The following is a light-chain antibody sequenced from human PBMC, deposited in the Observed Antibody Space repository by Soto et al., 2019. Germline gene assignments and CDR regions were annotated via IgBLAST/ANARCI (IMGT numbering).Light chain of an antibody. J-gene: IGKJ2*01. V-gene: IGKV3-20*01. Sequence: ESVLTQSPATLSLSPGARATLSCRASQSVSNSFFAWYQQKPGQAPRLLIYGVSSRATGIPDRFSGSGSGTDFTLTISRLEPEDFVVYYCQQYSSLPHTFGQGNKLEVK. CDR3: QQYSSLPHT. CDR2: GVS. CDR1: QSVSNSF.